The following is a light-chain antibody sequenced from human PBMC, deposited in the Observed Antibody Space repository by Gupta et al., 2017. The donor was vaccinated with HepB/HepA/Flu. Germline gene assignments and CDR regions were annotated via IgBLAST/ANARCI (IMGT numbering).Light chain of an antibody. CDR3: EVWDERIGVWV. Sequence: QAVLTQPPSASGTPEQRVTISCSGSTSNIGSKYVYWYQQLPGPAPKLIIYRSDQRPSGVPDRFSGSKSGNSASLAISGLRSGDEAEYYCEVWDERIGVWVFGGGTKLTVL. J-gene: IGLJ3*02. V-gene: IGLV1-47*01. CDR2: RSD. CDR1: TSNIGSKY.